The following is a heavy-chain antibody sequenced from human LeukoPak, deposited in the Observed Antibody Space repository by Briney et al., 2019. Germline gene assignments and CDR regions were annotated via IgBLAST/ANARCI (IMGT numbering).Heavy chain of an antibody. Sequence: GGSLRLSCAASGFTFSSHGMHWVRQAPGKGLEWVAFIRYDGSNEYYGDSVKGRFTISRDNSKNTLYLQMKNLRIEDTAVYYCAKGRTAVAGTDSWGQGTLVTVSS. CDR3: AKGRTAVAGTDS. D-gene: IGHD6-19*01. J-gene: IGHJ4*02. CDR1: GFTFSSHG. V-gene: IGHV3-30*02. CDR2: IRYDGSNE.